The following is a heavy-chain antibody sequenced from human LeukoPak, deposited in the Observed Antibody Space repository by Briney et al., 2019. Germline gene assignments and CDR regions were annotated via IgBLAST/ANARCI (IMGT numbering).Heavy chain of an antibody. CDR2: IKGDGSET. CDR1: GFRFSDYW. D-gene: IGHD3-16*01. V-gene: IGHV3-74*01. Sequence: GGSLRLSCAASGFRFSDYWMHWVRQAPGKGLVWVSRIKGDGSETTYADSVEGRFTISRDNSKNIVYLQMNRLRADDTAVYYCVRGRRLGGGSGNEWGQGILVTVSS. CDR3: VRGRRLGGGSGNE. J-gene: IGHJ4*02.